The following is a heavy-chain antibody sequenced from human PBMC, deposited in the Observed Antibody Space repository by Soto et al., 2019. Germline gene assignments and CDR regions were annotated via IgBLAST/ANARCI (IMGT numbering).Heavy chain of an antibody. CDR1: GGSISSGGYY. CDR3: ERSKVTTPNFDY. V-gene: IGHV4-31*03. CDR2: IYYSGST. D-gene: IGHD4-17*01. Sequence: SETLSLTCTVSGGSISSGGYYWSWIRQHPGKGLEWIGYIYYSGSTYYNPSLKSRVTISVDTSKNQFSLKLSSVTAADTAVYYCERSKVTTPNFDYWGQGTLVTVSS. J-gene: IGHJ4*02.